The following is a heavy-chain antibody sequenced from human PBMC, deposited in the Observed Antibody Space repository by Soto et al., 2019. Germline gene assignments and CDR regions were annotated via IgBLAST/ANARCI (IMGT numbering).Heavy chain of an antibody. D-gene: IGHD2-21*02. Sequence: QVQLVQSGAEVKKPGSLVKVSCEASGGTFSSYAISWVRQAPGQGLEWMEGTIPIFGTANYAQKFQGRVTIAADESTSTAYMELSSLRSEDTAVYYCARVSAYCGGDCYSIWGQGTMVTVSS. V-gene: IGHV1-69*12. CDR3: ARVSAYCGGDCYSI. CDR2: TIPIFGTA. J-gene: IGHJ3*02. CDR1: GGTFSSYA.